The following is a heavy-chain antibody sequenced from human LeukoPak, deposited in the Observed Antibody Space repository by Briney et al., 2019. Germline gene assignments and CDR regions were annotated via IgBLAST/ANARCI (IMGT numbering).Heavy chain of an antibody. CDR2: ISSSSSYI. CDR3: ATTTVLVPGHNDYFEY. CDR1: GFTFGSYS. J-gene: IGHJ4*02. Sequence: GGSLRLSCAASGFTFGSYSMNWVRQAPGKGLEWVSSISSSSSYIYYADSVKGRFTISRDNARNSVYLQMNSLRADDTAVYYCATTTVLVPGHNDYFEYWGQGALVTVSS. V-gene: IGHV3-21*04. D-gene: IGHD2-2*01.